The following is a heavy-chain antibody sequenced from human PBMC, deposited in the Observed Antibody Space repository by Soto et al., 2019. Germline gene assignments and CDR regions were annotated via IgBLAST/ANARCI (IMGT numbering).Heavy chain of an antibody. V-gene: IGHV4-4*02. CDR2: IYHSGST. J-gene: IGHJ5*02. Sequence: SETLSLTCAVSGYSISSSNWWSWVRQPPGKGLEWIGEIYHSGSTNYNPSLKSRVTISVDTSKNQFSLKLSSVTAADTAVYYCARPHGGSSGWDNWFDPWGQGTLVTVSS. CDR1: GYSISSSNW. D-gene: IGHD6-25*01. CDR3: ARPHGGSSGWDNWFDP.